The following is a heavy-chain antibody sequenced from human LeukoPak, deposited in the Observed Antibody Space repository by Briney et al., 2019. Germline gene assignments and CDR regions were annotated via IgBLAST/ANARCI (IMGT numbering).Heavy chain of an antibody. V-gene: IGHV4-59*08. J-gene: IGHJ4*02. CDR1: GGSISSYY. D-gene: IGHD3-22*01. Sequence: PSETLSLTCAVSGGSISSYYWSWIRQPPGKGLEWIGYIYYSGITNYNPSLKSRVTISVDTSKNQFSLKLSSVTAADTAVYYCVRHVEGYDSSGYSTYYFDYWGQGTLVTVSS. CDR2: IYYSGIT. CDR3: VRHVEGYDSSGYSTYYFDY.